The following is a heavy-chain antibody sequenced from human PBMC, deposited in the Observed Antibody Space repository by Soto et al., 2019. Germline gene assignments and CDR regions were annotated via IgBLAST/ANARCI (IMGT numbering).Heavy chain of an antibody. CDR3: ARVSAREYYYGMDV. CDR2: ISNDGNKI. CDR1: GFTFTSYV. D-gene: IGHD3-10*01. V-gene: IGHV3-30-3*01. Sequence: GGSLRLSCEVSGFTFTSYVMHWVRQAPGKGLEWVAVISNDGNKIYYADSVKGRLTISRDNSKNTLYLQMNSLIIEDTAVYYCARVSAREYYYGMDVWGQG. J-gene: IGHJ6*02.